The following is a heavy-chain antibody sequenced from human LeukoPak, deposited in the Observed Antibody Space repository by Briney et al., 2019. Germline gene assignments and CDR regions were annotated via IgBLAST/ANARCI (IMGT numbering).Heavy chain of an antibody. CDR3: ARDPEWSGGY. D-gene: IGHD3-3*01. CDR1: GFTFDDYA. CDR2: IYSDEDT. J-gene: IGHJ4*02. Sequence: GGSLRLSCAASGFTFDDYAMHWVRQAPGKGLEWVSIIYSDEDTYYADSVKGRFAISRDNSKNMVYLQMNSLRAEDTATYYCARDPEWSGGYWGQGTLVTVSS. V-gene: IGHV3-53*01.